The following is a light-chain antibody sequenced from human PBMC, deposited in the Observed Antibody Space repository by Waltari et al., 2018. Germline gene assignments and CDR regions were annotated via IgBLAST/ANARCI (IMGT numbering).Light chain of an antibody. V-gene: IGLV2-23*01. CDR3: CSYAGSSTFYVV. J-gene: IGLJ2*01. CDR1: SRDAGRYTL. Sequence: QSALTQPASVSGSPGQSITISCPGTSRDAGRYTLVHWYQQHPGKAPKLMIYEGSKLPSGVSNRFSGSKSGNTASLTISGLQAEDEADYYCCSYAGSSTFYVVFGGGTKLTVL. CDR2: EGS.